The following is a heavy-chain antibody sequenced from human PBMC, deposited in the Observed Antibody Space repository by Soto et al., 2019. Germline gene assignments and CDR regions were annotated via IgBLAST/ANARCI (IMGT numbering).Heavy chain of an antibody. CDR3: ARRAAAGPTVDYGMDV. CDR1: GYSFTSYW. D-gene: IGHD6-13*01. J-gene: IGHJ6*02. V-gene: IGHV5-10-1*01. Sequence: GESLKISCKGSGYSFTSYWISWVRQMPGKGLEWMGRIDPSDSYTNYSPSFQGHVTISADKSISTAYLQWSSLKASDTAMYYCARRAAAGPTVDYGMDVWGQGTTVTVSS. CDR2: IDPSDSYT.